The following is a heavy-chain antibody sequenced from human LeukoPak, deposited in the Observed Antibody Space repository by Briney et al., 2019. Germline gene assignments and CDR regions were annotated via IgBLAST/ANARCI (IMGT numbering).Heavy chain of an antibody. CDR1: GGTFSSYA. CDR2: IIPIFGTA. CDR3: AKDGAAAASRYGYYYYYYMDV. Sequence: ASVKVSCKASGGTFSSYAISWVRQAPGQGLEWMGGIIPIFGTANYAQKFQGRVTITTDESTSTAYMELSSLRSEDTAVYYCAKDGAAAASRYGYYYYYYMDVWGKGTTVTVSS. V-gene: IGHV1-69*05. D-gene: IGHD6-13*01. J-gene: IGHJ6*03.